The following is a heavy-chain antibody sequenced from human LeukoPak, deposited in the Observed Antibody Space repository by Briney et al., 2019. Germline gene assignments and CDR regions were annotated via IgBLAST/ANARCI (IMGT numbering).Heavy chain of an antibody. CDR1: GFTFDDYA. J-gene: IGHJ6*04. CDR2: VSSESGSSYI. D-gene: IGHD6-19*01. CDR3: ARDRGSSGTYGMDV. Sequence: GGSLRLSCAASGFTFDDYAMNWVRQAPGKGLEWVSCVSSESGSSYIYYADSVKGRFTISRDNAKNSLYLQMNSLGAEDTAVYYCARDRGSSGTYGMDVWGEGTTVTVSS. V-gene: IGHV3-21*01.